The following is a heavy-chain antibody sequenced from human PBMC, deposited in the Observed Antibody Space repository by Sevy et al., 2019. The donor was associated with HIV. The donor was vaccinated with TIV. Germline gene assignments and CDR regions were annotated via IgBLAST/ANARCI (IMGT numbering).Heavy chain of an antibody. CDR2: INTYNGNT. J-gene: IGHJ6*02. CDR1: GYTLSSYG. V-gene: IGHV1-18*01. CDR3: ARDKSVQVIFGVVRYNYGMDV. D-gene: IGHD3-3*01. Sequence: ASVKVSCKASGYTLSSYGISWVRQAPGQGLEWMGWINTYNGNTKYAQKLQGRITMTTDTATSTAYMEVRSLRSDDTAVYYCARDKSVQVIFGVVRYNYGMDVCGQGTTVTVSS.